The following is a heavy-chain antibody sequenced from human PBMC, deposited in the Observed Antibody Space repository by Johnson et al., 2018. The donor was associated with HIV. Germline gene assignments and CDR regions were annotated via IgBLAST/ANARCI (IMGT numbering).Heavy chain of an antibody. D-gene: IGHD3-9*01. CDR3: AGKTGYDAFDM. CDR1: GFTVSSNY. V-gene: IGHV3-66*02. J-gene: IGHJ3*02. Sequence: VQLVESGGGLVKPGGSLRLSCAASGFTVSSNYMSWVRQAPGKGLEWVSVIYSGGSTYYADSVKGRFTISRDNSRNTLYLQMNSLRVEDTAVYFCAGKTGYDAFDMWGQGTMVTVSS. CDR2: IYSGGST.